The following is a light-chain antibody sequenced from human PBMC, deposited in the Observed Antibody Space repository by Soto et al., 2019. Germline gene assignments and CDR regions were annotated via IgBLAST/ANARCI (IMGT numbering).Light chain of an antibody. V-gene: IGKV1-5*03. J-gene: IGKJ5*01. CDR1: QTRSSW. CDR3: QQRYSTRT. Sequence: RVTITCRVSQTRSSWLAWYELKPAKAPKLLIYKASTLNSGVPSRFSGSGYGTDFTLTISSLQPEDVETYCCQQRYSTRTFGQGTRLEI. CDR2: KAS.